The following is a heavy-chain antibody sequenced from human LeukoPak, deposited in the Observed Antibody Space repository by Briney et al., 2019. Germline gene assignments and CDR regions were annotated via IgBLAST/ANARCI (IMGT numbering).Heavy chain of an antibody. J-gene: IGHJ4*02. CDR2: ISNNGGYT. V-gene: IGHV3-23*01. Sequence: GSLRLSCAASGFTFSSSTMSWVRQAPGKGLEWVSAISNNGGYTYYADSVQGRFTISRDNSKSTLCLQMNSLRAEDTAVYYCAKQLGYCSDGSCYFPYWGQGTLVTVSS. CDR1: GFTFSSST. CDR3: AKQLGYCSDGSCYFPY. D-gene: IGHD2-15*01.